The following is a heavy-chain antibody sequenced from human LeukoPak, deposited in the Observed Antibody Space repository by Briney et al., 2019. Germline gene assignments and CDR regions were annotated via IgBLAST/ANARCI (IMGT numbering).Heavy chain of an antibody. CDR2: ISTSGSTT. V-gene: IGHV3-48*03. D-gene: IGHD3-10*02. J-gene: IGHJ4*02. CDR1: GFTFSDYE. Sequence: GGSLRLSCAASGFTFSDYEINWVRQAPGKGLEWVSCISTSGSTTYYADSVKGRFTISRDNAKNSLFLQMNTLTAEDTAVYYCARGALHVFDYWGQGTRVTVSS. CDR3: ARGALHVFDY.